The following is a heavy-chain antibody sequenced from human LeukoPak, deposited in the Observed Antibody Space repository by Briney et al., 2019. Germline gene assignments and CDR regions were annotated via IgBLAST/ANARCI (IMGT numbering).Heavy chain of an antibody. J-gene: IGHJ4*02. CDR3: ARNSTTLHGHRVDY. CDR2: ISAHNGDT. D-gene: IGHD1-1*01. CDR1: GYTFFTYD. V-gene: IGHV1-18*01. Sequence: GASVKVSCKASGYTFFTYDITWVRQAPGEGLEWMGWISAHNGDTHYAQKFQGRVTMTTDTSTSTAYMELRGLRSDDTAIYFCARNSTTLHGHRVDYWGQGTLVTVSS.